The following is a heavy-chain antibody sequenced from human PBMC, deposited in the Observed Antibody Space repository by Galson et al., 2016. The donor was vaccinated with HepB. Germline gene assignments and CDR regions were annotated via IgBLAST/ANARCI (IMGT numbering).Heavy chain of an antibody. J-gene: IGHJ4*02. CDR1: GFTFSTYA. D-gene: IGHD5-12*01. V-gene: IGHV3-23*01. CDR3: TKGRGAGYNGKEWNFEY. CDR2: VSGSGGT. Sequence: SLRLSCAVSGFTFSTYAMSWVRQVPGKGLEWVSSVSGSGGTSYADSVKGRFTISRDNSKNTLYLQMNSLRVEDTAVYYCTKGRGAGYNGKEWNFEYWGQGILVTVSS.